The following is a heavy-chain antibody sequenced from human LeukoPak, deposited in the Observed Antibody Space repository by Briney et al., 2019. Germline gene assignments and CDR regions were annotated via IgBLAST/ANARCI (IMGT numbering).Heavy chain of an antibody. CDR1: GGSISSYY. D-gene: IGHD3-3*01. V-gene: IGHV4-59*01. CDR2: IYYSGST. J-gene: IGHJ6*03. Sequence: SETLSLTCTVSGGSISSYYWSWIRQPPGKGLEWIGSIYYSGSTYYNPSLKSRVTMSVDTSKNQFSLKLSSVTAADTAVYYCARTYYDFWSGSNYYMDVWGKGTTVTVSS. CDR3: ARTYYDFWSGSNYYMDV.